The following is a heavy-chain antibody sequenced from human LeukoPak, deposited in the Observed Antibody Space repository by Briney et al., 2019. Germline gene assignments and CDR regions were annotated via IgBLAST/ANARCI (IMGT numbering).Heavy chain of an antibody. D-gene: IGHD1-26*01. CDR2: ISGDGGDT. Sequence: GGSLRLSCAASGFTFSSYAMNWVRQAPGKGLEWVSTISGDGGDTHYADSVRGRFTISRANSKNTLFMQMNSLRAEDTAVYFCAREARGSGRDFDYWGKGILVTVSS. V-gene: IGHV3-23*01. CDR3: AREARGSGRDFDY. J-gene: IGHJ4*02. CDR1: GFTFSSYA.